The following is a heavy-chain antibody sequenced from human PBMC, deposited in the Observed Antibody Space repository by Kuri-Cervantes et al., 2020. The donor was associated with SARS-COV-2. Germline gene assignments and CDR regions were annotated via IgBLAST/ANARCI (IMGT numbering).Heavy chain of an antibody. CDR3: TKGGSLDI. Sequence: GESLKISCAASGSTFRTHGLNWVRQAPGRGLEWVALINGDGAATYYADSVKGRFTISRDNSRDTLYLQMNSLRAGDTAVYYCTKGGSLDIWGQGTRVTVSS. J-gene: IGHJ3*02. CDR1: GSTFRTHG. V-gene: IGHV3-23*01. CDR2: INGDGAAT.